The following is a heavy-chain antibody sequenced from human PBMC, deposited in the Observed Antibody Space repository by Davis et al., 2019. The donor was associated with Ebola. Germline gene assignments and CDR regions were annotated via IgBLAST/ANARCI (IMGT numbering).Heavy chain of an antibody. CDR1: GYTFTGYY. D-gene: IGHD3-3*01. Sequence: ASVKVSCKASGYTFTGYYMHWVRQAPGQGLEWMGWINAGNGNTKYSQKFQGRVTITRDTSASTAYMELSSLRSEDTAVYYCARGTFGVVITPDYWGQGTLVTVSS. J-gene: IGHJ4*02. V-gene: IGHV1-3*01. CDR3: ARGTFGVVITPDY. CDR2: INAGNGNT.